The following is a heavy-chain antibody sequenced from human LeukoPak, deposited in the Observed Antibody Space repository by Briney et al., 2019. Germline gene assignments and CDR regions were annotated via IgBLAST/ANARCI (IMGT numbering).Heavy chain of an antibody. Sequence: ASVKVSCRASGYTFIRYGISWVRQAPGQGLEWMGWINPSNGNTNYVQKLQGRVTMTTDTSTSTAYMELRSLRSDDTAVYCCARVGYDSSGRHRYAFDIWGQGTMVTVSS. V-gene: IGHV1-18*01. J-gene: IGHJ3*02. CDR1: GYTFIRYG. CDR3: ARVGYDSSGRHRYAFDI. CDR2: INPSNGNT. D-gene: IGHD3-22*01.